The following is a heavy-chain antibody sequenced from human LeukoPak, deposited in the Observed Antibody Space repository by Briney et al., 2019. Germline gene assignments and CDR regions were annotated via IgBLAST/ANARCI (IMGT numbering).Heavy chain of an antibody. J-gene: IGHJ4*02. CDR3: ARVDSGYAPFDY. V-gene: IGHV4-59*01. Sequence: SETLSLTCTVSGGSISSYYWSWIRQPPGKGLEWIAYIYYSGSTNYNPSLKSRVTLSVDTSKNQFSLKLSSVTAADTAVYYCARVDSGYAPFDYWGQGTLVTVSS. D-gene: IGHD3-22*01. CDR2: IYYSGST. CDR1: GGSISSYY.